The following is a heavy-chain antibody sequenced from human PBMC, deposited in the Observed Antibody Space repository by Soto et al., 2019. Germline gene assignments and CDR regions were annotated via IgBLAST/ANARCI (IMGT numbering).Heavy chain of an antibody. CDR2: ISISSGNT. Sequence: ASVKVSCKASGYTFSDYGITWVRQAPGQGLEWMGWISISSGNTHFEESLQGRVTMTSDKTSTAYMELWRLRSDDSAMYYCARSYNYGSYWYFDLWGRGTLVTVSS. D-gene: IGHD3-10*01. J-gene: IGHJ2*01. CDR3: ARSYNYGSYWYFDL. V-gene: IGHV1-18*04. CDR1: GYTFSDYG.